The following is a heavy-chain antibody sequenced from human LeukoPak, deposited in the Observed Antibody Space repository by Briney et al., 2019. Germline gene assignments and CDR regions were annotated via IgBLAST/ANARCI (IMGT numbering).Heavy chain of an antibody. J-gene: IGHJ4*02. CDR3: AREGEYGGYDQFDY. D-gene: IGHD5-12*01. CDR1: GFTFGSYW. CDR2: IKQDGSEK. Sequence: PGGSLRLSCEASGFTFGSYWMSWVRQAPGKGLEWVAYIKQDGSEKYYVDSVKGRFTISRDNAKNSLYLQMNSLRAEDTAVYYCAREGEYGGYDQFDYWGQGTLVTVSS. V-gene: IGHV3-7*01.